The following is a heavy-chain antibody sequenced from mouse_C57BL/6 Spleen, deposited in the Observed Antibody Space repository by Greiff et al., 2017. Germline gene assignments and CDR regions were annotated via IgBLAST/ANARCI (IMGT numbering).Heavy chain of an antibody. Sequence: QVQLQQSGAELVRPGSSVKLSCKASGYTFTSYWMHWVKQRPIQGLEWIGNIDPSDSETHYNQKFKDKATLTVDKSSSTAYMQLSSLTSEDSAVYYCARSHSNYLDYWGQGTTLTVSS. CDR2: IDPSDSET. D-gene: IGHD2-5*01. CDR3: ARSHSNYLDY. V-gene: IGHV1-52*01. J-gene: IGHJ2*01. CDR1: GYTFTSYW.